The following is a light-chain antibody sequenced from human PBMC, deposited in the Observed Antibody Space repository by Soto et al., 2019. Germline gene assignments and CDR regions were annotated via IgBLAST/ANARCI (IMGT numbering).Light chain of an antibody. CDR3: QQCISYPFT. Sequence: DIQMTQSPSTLSASVGDRVTITCRANQSITRWLAWYQQKPGNAPKLLVSKASILDGGVPLRFSGSGSGTEFTLTISSLQPDDFATYYCQQCISYPFTFGQGTKLDI. V-gene: IGKV1-5*03. CDR1: QSITRW. CDR2: KAS. J-gene: IGKJ2*01.